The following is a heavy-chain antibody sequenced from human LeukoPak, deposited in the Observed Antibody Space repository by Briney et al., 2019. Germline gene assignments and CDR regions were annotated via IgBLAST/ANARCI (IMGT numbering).Heavy chain of an antibody. Sequence: ASVKVSCKASGGTFSSYAISWVRQAPGQGLEWMGRIIPILGIANYAQKFQGRVTITADKSTSTAYMELSSLRSEDTAVHYCARSDILTGYYHYYFDYWGQGTLVTVSS. V-gene: IGHV1-69*04. CDR1: GGTFSSYA. CDR2: IIPILGIA. J-gene: IGHJ4*02. D-gene: IGHD3-9*01. CDR3: ARSDILTGYYHYYFDY.